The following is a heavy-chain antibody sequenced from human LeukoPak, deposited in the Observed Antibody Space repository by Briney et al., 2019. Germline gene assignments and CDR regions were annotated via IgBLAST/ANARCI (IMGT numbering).Heavy chain of an antibody. V-gene: IGHV3-33*01. CDR2: IWYDGSNK. D-gene: IGHD3-3*02. J-gene: IGHJ4*02. Sequence: PGGSLRLSCAASGFTFSGYGMHWVSQAPGKGLEWVAVIWYDGSNKYYADSVQGRFTISRDNSKNTLYLQMNSLRVGDTALYYCARLGSIWSLDYWGQGTLVTVSS. CDR1: GFTFSGYG. CDR3: ARLGSIWSLDY.